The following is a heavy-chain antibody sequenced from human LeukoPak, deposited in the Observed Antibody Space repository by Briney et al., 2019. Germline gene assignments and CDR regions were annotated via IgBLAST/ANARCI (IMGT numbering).Heavy chain of an antibody. Sequence: PSETLSLTCTVSGGSISSYYWSWIRQPPGKGLEWIGYIYYSGSTNYNPSLKSRVTISVDTSKNQFSLKLSSVTAADTAVYYCARIWFGAADYWGQGTLVTVSS. CDR3: ARIWFGAADY. J-gene: IGHJ4*02. V-gene: IGHV4-59*01. D-gene: IGHD3-10*01. CDR2: IYYSGST. CDR1: GGSISSYY.